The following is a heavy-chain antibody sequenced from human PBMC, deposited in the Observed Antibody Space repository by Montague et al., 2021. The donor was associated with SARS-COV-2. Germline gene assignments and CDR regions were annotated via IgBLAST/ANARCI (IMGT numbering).Heavy chain of an antibody. CDR1: GGSFSGYW. CDR3: ARGPSRLATQEFYFGY. V-gene: IGHV4-31*11. J-gene: IGHJ4*02. D-gene: IGHD5-24*01. CDR2: IYYSGNT. Sequence: TLSLTCAVYGGSFSGYWWSWIRQHPGKGLEWIGYIYYSGNTYYNPSLKSRVTMSVDTTKNQFSLTLNSVTAADTAVYYCARGPSRLATQEFYFGYWGQGTLVSVSS.